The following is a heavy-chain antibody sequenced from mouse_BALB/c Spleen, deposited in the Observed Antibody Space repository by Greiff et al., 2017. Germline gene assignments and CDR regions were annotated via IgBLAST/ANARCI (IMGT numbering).Heavy chain of an antibody. V-gene: IGHV1-4*01. CDR1: GYTFTSYT. CDR3: AREGNYVSWFAY. CDR2: INPSSGYT. J-gene: IGHJ3*01. D-gene: IGHD2-1*01. Sequence: QVQLQQSGAELARPGASVKMSCKASGYTFTSYTMHWVKQRPGQGLEWIGYINPSSGYTNYNQKFKDKATLTADKSSSTAYMQLSSLTSEDSAVYYYAREGNYVSWFAYWGQGTLVTVSA.